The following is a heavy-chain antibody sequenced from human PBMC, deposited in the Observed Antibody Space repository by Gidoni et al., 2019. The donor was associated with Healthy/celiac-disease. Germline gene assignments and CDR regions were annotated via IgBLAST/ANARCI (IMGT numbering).Heavy chain of an antibody. D-gene: IGHD2-15*01. CDR2: ISGSGGRT. J-gene: IGHJ6*03. V-gene: IGHV3-23*01. CDR1: GFTFSIYA. Sequence: EVQLLESGGGLVQPGGSLRLSCAASGFTFSIYAMSWVRPGPGKGLEWSSDISGSGGRTYYEDSVKGRFTISRDNSKNTLYLQMNSLRAEDTAVYYCAKDGIVVVAAGVYYYYYYMDVWGKGTTVTVSS. CDR3: AKDGIVVVAAGVYYYYYYMDV.